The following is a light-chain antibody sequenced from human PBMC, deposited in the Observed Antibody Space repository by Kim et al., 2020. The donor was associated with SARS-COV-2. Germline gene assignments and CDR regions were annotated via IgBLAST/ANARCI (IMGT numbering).Light chain of an antibody. CDR2: DVS. Sequence: QSALTQPASVSGSPGQSITFSCTGTSSDVGSSNYVSWYQHHPGKDPKLMNYDVSKRPSGVSNRFSGSKSGNTASLTISGLQAEDEAGYYCSSYTSSSTWVFGGGTQLTVL. J-gene: IGLJ3*02. CDR1: SSDVGSSNY. CDR3: SSYTSSSTWV. V-gene: IGLV2-14*03.